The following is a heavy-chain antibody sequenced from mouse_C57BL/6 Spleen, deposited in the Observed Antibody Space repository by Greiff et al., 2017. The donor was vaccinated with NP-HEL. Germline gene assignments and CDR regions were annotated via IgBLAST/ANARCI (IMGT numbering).Heavy chain of an antibody. CDR1: GFSFNTYA. CDR2: IRSKSNNYAT. Sequence: EVKLMESGGGLVQPKGSLKLSCAASGFSFNTYAMNWVRQAPGKGLEWVARIRSKSNNYATYYADSVKDRFTISRDDSESMLYLQMNNLKTEDTAMYYCVRQNVYYGYYYAMDYWGQGTSVTVSS. D-gene: IGHD2-1*01. J-gene: IGHJ4*01. CDR3: VRQNVYYGYYYAMDY. V-gene: IGHV10-1*01.